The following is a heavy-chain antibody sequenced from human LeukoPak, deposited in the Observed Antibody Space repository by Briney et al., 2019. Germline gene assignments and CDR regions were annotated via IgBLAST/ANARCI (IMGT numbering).Heavy chain of an antibody. CDR1: GFTFSSHE. CDR2: ISSSGSTI. CDR3: ARDRNRGDTAMALDV. Sequence: GGSLRLSCAASGFTFSSHEMNWVRQAPGKGLEWVSYISSSGSTIYYADSVKGRFTISRDNAKNSLYLQMNSLRAEGTAVYYCARDRNRGDTAMALDVWGQGTTVTVSS. J-gene: IGHJ6*02. D-gene: IGHD5-18*01. V-gene: IGHV3-48*03.